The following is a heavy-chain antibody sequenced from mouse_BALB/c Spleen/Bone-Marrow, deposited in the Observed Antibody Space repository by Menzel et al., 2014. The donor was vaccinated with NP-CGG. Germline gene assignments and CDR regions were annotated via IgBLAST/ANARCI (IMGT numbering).Heavy chain of an antibody. CDR3: EGRWEYFDV. V-gene: IGHV1-31*01. Sequence: VQLQQSGPELVKPGASVKISCKASGYSFTGYYMHWVKRSHGNSLDWIGYIYPYNGVSSYNQKFKGKATLTVDKSSSTAYMELRSVTSDDSAVYCCEGRWEYFDVWGAGTTVTVSS. D-gene: IGHD1-1*02. J-gene: IGHJ1*01. CDR1: GYSFTGYY. CDR2: IYPYNGVS.